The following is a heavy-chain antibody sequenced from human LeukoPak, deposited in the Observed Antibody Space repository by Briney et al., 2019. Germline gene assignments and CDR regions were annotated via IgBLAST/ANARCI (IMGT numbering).Heavy chain of an antibody. CDR1: GFTFSSYG. CDR3: AKDLGLLRYFDWLLDY. J-gene: IGHJ4*02. V-gene: IGHV3-33*06. Sequence: GGSLRLSCAASGFTFSSYGMHWVRQAPGKGLEWVAVIWYDGSNKYYADSVNGRFTISSDNSKNTMYLQMNSLRGEDKAVYYFAKDLGLLRYFDWLLDYWGQGTPVTVSS. CDR2: IWYDGSNK. D-gene: IGHD3-9*01.